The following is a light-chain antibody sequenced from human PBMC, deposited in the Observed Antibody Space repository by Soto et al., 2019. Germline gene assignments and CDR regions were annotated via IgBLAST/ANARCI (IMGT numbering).Light chain of an antibody. CDR1: EDIRKS. J-gene: IGKJ1*01. Sequence: DLQVTQSPSSLSASVGDRVTITCQASEDIRKSLNWFQHKPGKAPKLLIYAASNLEAGVPSRFSGGGSGTDFTFTISRLEPEDFAVYYCQQYVTSPWAFGQGTKVAIE. CDR2: AAS. CDR3: QQYVTSPWA. V-gene: IGKV1-33*01.